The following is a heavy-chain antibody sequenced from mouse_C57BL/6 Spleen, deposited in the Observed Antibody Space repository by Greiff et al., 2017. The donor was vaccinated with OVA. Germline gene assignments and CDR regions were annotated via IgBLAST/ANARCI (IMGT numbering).Heavy chain of an antibody. CDR1: GYSFTGYY. CDR3: ARSNSNYSPFAY. Sequence: VQLQQSGPELVKPGASVKISCKASGYSFTGYYMHWVKQSSEKSLEWIGEINPSTGGTSYNQKFKGKATLTVDKSSSTAYMQLKSLTSEDSAVYYCARSNSNYSPFAYWGQGTLVTVSA. D-gene: IGHD2-5*01. J-gene: IGHJ3*01. CDR2: INPSTGGT. V-gene: IGHV1-43*01.